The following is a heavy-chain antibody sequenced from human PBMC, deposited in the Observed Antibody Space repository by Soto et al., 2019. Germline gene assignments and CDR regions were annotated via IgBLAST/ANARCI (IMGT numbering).Heavy chain of an antibody. V-gene: IGHV3-33*01. Sequence: PGGSLRLSCAASGFTFSSYGMHWVRQAPGKGLEWVAVIWYDGSNKYYADSVKGRFTISRDNSKNTLYLQMNSLRAEDTAVYYCARDPICSTSCSSPGLVDYWGQGTLVTVSS. CDR3: ARDPICSTSCSSPGLVDY. CDR2: IWYDGSNK. J-gene: IGHJ4*02. CDR1: GFTFSSYG. D-gene: IGHD2-2*01.